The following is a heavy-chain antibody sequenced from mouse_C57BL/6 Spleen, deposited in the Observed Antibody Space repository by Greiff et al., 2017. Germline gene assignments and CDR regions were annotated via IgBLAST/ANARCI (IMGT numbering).Heavy chain of an antibody. CDR2: IYPGGGYT. J-gene: IGHJ2*01. CDR3: ARWDYGYYFDY. D-gene: IGHD1-1*01. V-gene: IGHV1-63*01. CDR1: GYTFTNYW. Sequence: QVQLKESGAELVRPGTSVKMSCKASGYTFTNYWIGWAKQRPGHGLEWIGDIYPGGGYTNYNEKFKGKATLTADKSSSTAYMQFSSLTSEDSAIYYCARWDYGYYFDYWGQGTTLTVSS.